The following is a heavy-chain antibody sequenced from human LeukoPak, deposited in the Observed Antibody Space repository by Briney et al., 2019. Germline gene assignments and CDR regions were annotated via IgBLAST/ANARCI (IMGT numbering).Heavy chain of an antibody. CDR2: INPNSGGT. Sequence: ASVKVSCKASGYTFTGYYMHWVRQAPGQGLEWMGWINPNSGGTNYAQKFQGRVTMTRDTSISTAYMELSRLRSDDTAVYYCARENSGTLRFLEWLTPAQSYYYYMDVWGKGTTVTVSS. D-gene: IGHD3-3*01. CDR1: GYTFTGYY. J-gene: IGHJ6*03. CDR3: ARENSGTLRFLEWLTPAQSYYYYMDV. V-gene: IGHV1-2*02.